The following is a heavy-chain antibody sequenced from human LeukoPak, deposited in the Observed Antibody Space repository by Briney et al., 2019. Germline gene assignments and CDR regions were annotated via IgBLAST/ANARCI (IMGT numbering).Heavy chain of an antibody. CDR2: INHSGST. CDR1: GGSFSGYY. V-gene: IGHV4-34*01. CDR3: ARRWAVKGAFDI. Sequence: SETLSLTCAVYGGSFSGYYWSWIRQPPGKGLEWIGEINHSGSTNYNPSLKSRVTISVGTSKNQFSLKLSSVTAADTAVYYCARRWAVKGAFDIWGQGTMVTVSS. D-gene: IGHD4-23*01. J-gene: IGHJ3*02.